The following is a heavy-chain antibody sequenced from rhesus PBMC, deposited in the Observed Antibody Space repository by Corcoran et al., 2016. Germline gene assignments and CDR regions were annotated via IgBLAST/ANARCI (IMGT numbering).Heavy chain of an antibody. V-gene: IGHV1-180*01. CDR1: GYAFTSYY. Sequence: QVQLVQSGADIKQPGASVKLPCKAQGYAFTSYYMHWVRQAPGSGLEWIALISPYKGNKICAHTSLGRVTITTDTSTSTGYMELSSLRSDDTAVYYCARAPATGSLDVWGRGVLVTVSS. CDR3: ARAPATGSLDV. J-gene: IGHJ5-2*02. D-gene: IGHD2-21*01. CDR2: ISPYKGNK.